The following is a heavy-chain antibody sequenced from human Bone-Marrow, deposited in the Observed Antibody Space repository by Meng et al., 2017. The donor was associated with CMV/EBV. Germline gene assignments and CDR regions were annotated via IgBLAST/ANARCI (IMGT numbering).Heavy chain of an antibody. Sequence: ASVKVSCKASGYTFTSYGISWVRQAPGQGLEWMGWISAYNGNTNYAQKFQGRVTITTDESTSTAYMELSSLRSEDTAVYYCARGDCGGDCYHYYYYGMGSWGQGTTVTVSS. D-gene: IGHD2-21*01. V-gene: IGHV1-18*01. CDR2: ISAYNGNT. CDR3: ARGDCGGDCYHYYYYGMGS. CDR1: GYTFTSYG. J-gene: IGHJ6*02.